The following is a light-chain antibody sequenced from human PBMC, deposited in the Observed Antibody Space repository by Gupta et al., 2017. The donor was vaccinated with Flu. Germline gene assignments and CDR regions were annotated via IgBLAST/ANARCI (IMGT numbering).Light chain of an antibody. CDR3: QSYDSSLSGFV. J-gene: IGLJ1*01. Sequence: QSVLTQPPSVSGAPGQRVTIHCTGSSSNIGAGYNVHWYQQLPGTAPKPLIYGNTNRPSGVPDRFSGSKSGTSASPAITSASLAITGLQAEDEADYYCQSYDSSLSGFVFGTGTKVTVL. CDR2: GNT. CDR1: SSNIGAGYN. V-gene: IGLV1-40*01.